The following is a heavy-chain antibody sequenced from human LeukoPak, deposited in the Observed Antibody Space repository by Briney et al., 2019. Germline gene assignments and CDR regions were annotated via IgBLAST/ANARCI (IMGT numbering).Heavy chain of an antibody. CDR2: IKPSGGST. D-gene: IGHD3-3*01. Sequence: ASVKVSCKASGYTFTSYYMHWVRQAPGQGLEWMGIIKPSGGSTNYAQKFQGRVPITADESTSTAYMELSSLRSEDTAVYYCARAPARGITIFGVVIPTYFDYWGQGTLVTVSS. V-gene: IGHV1-46*01. CDR3: ARAPARGITIFGVVIPTYFDY. CDR1: GYTFTSYY. J-gene: IGHJ4*02.